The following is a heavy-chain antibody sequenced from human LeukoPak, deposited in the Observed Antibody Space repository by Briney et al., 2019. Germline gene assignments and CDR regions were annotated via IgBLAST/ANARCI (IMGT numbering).Heavy chain of an antibody. CDR3: ARVGRGYGSFYFDY. V-gene: IGHV4-31*03. J-gene: IGHJ4*02. D-gene: IGHD4-17*01. CDR2: IYYSGST. CDR1: GGSISSGGYY. Sequence: SETLSLTCTVSGGSISSGGYYWSWIRQHPGKGLEWIGYIYYSGSTYYNPSLKSRVTISVDRSKNQFSLKLSSVTAADTAVYYCARVGRGYGSFYFDYWGQGTLVTVSS.